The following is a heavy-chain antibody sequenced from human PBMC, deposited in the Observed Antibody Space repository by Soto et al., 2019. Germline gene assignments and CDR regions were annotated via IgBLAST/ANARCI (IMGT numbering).Heavy chain of an antibody. J-gene: IGHJ4*02. CDR2: IYYSGST. V-gene: IGHV4-39*07. Sequence: SETLSLTCIVSGGSISSSSYYWGWIRQPPGKGLEWIGSIYYSGSTNYNPSLKSRVTISEDTSKSQFSLKVNSMTAADTAVYYCARYRREAVAGYTLDNWGQGILVTVSS. CDR1: GGSISSSSYY. CDR3: ARYRREAVAGYTLDN. D-gene: IGHD6-13*01.